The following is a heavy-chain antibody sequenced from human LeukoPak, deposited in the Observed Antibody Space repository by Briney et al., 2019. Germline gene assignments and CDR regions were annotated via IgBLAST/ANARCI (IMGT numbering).Heavy chain of an antibody. CDR2: ITTSTGKP. CDR3: ARDASMINFDY. Sequence: GSSVKVSCKASGGTFSSYAISWVRQAPGQGLEWMGWITTSTGKPTYAQGFTGRFVFSLDTSVSTTYLHINSLKVEDTAVYYCARDASMINFDYWGQGSLVTVSS. CDR1: GGTFSSYA. V-gene: IGHV7-4-1*02. D-gene: IGHD3-16*01. J-gene: IGHJ4*02.